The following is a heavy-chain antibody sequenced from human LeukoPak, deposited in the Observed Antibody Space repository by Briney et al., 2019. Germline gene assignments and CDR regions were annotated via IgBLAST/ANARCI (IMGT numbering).Heavy chain of an antibody. V-gene: IGHV3-74*01. D-gene: IGHD5-12*01. CDR2: IDSDGSST. Sequence: GGSLRLSCAASGFTFSGYWMHWVRQAPGKGLVWVSRIDSDGSSTSYADSVRGRFTLSRDNAQNTMYLQMNSLRVEDTAVYYCARGEGYSDYPFDHWGQGTLVTVSS. J-gene: IGHJ4*02. CDR1: GFTFSGYW. CDR3: ARGEGYSDYPFDH.